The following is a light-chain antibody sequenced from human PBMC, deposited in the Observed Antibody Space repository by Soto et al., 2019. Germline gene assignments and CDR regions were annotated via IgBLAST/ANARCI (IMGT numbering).Light chain of an antibody. CDR2: DAY. J-gene: IGKJ5*01. CDR3: QQRHMWPIT. Sequence: DIQITQSPSSVSASVGDRVTITCRASERINTYLAWYQQQPGKAPKLLIYDAYNRATGIPPRFSGSGSGTDFTLTISSLEPEDSAVYYCQQRHMWPITFGQGTRLEIK. CDR1: ERINTY. V-gene: IGKV1-12*01.